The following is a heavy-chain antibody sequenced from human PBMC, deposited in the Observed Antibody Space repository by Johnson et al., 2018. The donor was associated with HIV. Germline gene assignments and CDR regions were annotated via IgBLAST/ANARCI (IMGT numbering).Heavy chain of an antibody. D-gene: IGHD6-19*01. Sequence: QMQLVESGGGVVQPGTSLTLSCAASGFPFRDSATHWVRQAPGRGMEWLAVIIFDGVYKHHAESVRGRFTISRDNSKATLYLQMNSLRAEDTAVYYCARDKAVGYSSGWHAFDIWGQGTMVTVSS. CDR1: GFPFRDSA. J-gene: IGHJ3*02. V-gene: IGHV3-30-3*01. CDR2: IIFDGVYK. CDR3: ARDKAVGYSSGWHAFDI.